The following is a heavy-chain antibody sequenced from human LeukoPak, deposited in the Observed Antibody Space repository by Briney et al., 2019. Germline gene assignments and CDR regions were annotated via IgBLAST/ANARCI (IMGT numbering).Heavy chain of an antibody. Sequence: SETLSLTCTVSGGSISSSSYYWGWIRQPPGKGLEWIGSIYYSGSTYYNPSLKSRVTISVDTSKNQFSLKLSSVTAADTAVYYCATHLYLEWSYYFDYWGQGTLVTVSS. J-gene: IGHJ4*02. V-gene: IGHV4-39*01. CDR2: IYYSGST. CDR3: ATHLYLEWSYYFDY. CDR1: GGSISSSSYY. D-gene: IGHD3-3*01.